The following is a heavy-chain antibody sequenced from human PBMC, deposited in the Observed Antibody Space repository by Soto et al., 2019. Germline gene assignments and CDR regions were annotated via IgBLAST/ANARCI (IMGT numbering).Heavy chain of an antibody. Sequence: ASVKVSCNASDYTFTNYGISWVRQAPGQGLEWMGWISAYNGNTNYAQKLQGRVTMTTDTSTSTAYMELRSLRSDDTAVYYCARSSSGPPPDAFDIWGQGTMVTV. CDR3: ARSSSGPPPDAFDI. J-gene: IGHJ3*02. D-gene: IGHD6-19*01. CDR1: DYTFTNYG. V-gene: IGHV1-18*01. CDR2: ISAYNGNT.